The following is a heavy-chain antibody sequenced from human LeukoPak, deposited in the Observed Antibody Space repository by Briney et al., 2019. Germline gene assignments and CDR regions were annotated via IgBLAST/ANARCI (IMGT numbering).Heavy chain of an antibody. CDR3: ARSRSIWSGNINYYYYYMDV. CDR1: GGSISSYY. CDR2: IYTSGST. D-gene: IGHD3-3*01. V-gene: IGHV4-4*07. Sequence: SETLSLTCTVSGGSISSYYWSWIRQPAGKGLEWIGRIYTSGSTNYNPSLKSRVTISVDTSKNQFSLKLSSVTAADTAVYYCARSRSIWSGNINYYYYYMDVWGKGTTVTVSS. J-gene: IGHJ6*03.